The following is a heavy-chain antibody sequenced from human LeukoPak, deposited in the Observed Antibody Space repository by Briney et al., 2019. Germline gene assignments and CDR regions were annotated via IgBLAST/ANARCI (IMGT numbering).Heavy chain of an antibody. CDR1: GYSLSSGYY. CDR3: ARVLVVPAAHYYYYMDV. Sequence: PSETLSLTCTVSGYSLSSGYYWGWIRQPPGKGLEWIGSIYHSGNTRYNPSLQNRVTMSVDTPKNQFSLKLSSVTAADTAVYYCARVLVVPAAHYYYYMDVWGEGTTVTVSS. D-gene: IGHD2-2*01. V-gene: IGHV4-38-2*02. CDR2: IYHSGNT. J-gene: IGHJ6*03.